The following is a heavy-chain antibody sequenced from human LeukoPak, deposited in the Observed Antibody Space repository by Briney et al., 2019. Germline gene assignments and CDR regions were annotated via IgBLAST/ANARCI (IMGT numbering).Heavy chain of an antibody. D-gene: IGHD3-3*01. CDR3: ARWRYDFWSGYSDY. CDR2: INTFSGST. J-gene: IGHJ4*02. CDR1: GYIFTVYG. Sequence: GASVKVSCKVSGYIFTVYGISWVRQAPGQGLEWMGWINTFSGSTYYAQKFQGRATMTTDTSTSTAYMDLRSLRSDDTAVYYCARWRYDFWSGYSDYWGPGTLVTVSS. V-gene: IGHV1-18*01.